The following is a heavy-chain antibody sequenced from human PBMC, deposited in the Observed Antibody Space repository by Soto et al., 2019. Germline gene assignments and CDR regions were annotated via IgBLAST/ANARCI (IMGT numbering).Heavy chain of an antibody. J-gene: IGHJ6*04. CDR3: AREKGYCSSTSGYPPDYYYYYYGMDV. V-gene: IGHV1-69*01. Sequence: QVQLVQSGAEVKKPGSSGKVCCKASGGTFSSYAISWVRQAPGQGIEWMGGIISIFGTANYAQKFQGRVTITADESTSTACMEMSSLRYEDTAVYYCAREKGYCSSTSGYPPDYYYYYYGMDVWCKGTTVTVSS. CDR1: GGTFSSYA. CDR2: IISIFGTA. D-gene: IGHD2-2*01.